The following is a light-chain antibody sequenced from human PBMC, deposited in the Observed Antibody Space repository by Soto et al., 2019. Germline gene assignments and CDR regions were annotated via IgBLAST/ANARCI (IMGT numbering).Light chain of an antibody. CDR3: QEYGSRTYT. CDR1: QSVSSSY. CDR2: GAS. V-gene: IGKV3-20*01. Sequence: EIVLTQSPGTLSLSPGERATLSCRASQSVSSSYLAWYQQKHGQAPRLLIYGASSRATGIPDRFSVSGSGTDFTLTISGLEPEDFAVYYCQEYGSRTYTFGQGTKLEIK. J-gene: IGKJ2*01.